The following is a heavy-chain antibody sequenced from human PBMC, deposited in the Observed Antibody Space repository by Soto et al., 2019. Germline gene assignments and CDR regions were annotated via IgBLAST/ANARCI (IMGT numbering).Heavy chain of an antibody. J-gene: IGHJ4*02. CDR1: GFSLSNARMG. Sequence: QVTLKESGPVLVKPTETLTLTCTVSGFSLSNARMGVSWIRQPPGKALEWLAHIFSNDEKSYSTSLKSRLTTXKXTXXSQVVLTMTNMDPVDTATYYCARMGYDSSGYWVDYWGQGTLVTVSS. V-gene: IGHV2-26*01. D-gene: IGHD3-22*01. CDR2: IFSNDEK. CDR3: ARMGYDSSGYWVDY.